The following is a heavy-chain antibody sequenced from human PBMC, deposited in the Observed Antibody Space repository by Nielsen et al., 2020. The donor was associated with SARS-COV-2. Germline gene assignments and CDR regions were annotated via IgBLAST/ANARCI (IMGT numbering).Heavy chain of an antibody. CDR2: IIPILGIA. J-gene: IGHJ4*02. D-gene: IGHD4-23*01. V-gene: IGHV1-69*04. Sequence: WVRQAPGQGLEWMGRIIPILGIANYAQKFQGRVTITADKSTSTAYMELSSLRSEDTAVYYCARAFYGGNSANFDYWGQGTLVTVSS. CDR3: ARAFYGGNSANFDY.